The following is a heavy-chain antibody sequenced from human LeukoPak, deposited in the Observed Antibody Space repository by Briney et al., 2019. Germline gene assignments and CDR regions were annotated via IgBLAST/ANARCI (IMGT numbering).Heavy chain of an antibody. CDR2: MNPNSGNT. CDR1: GYTFTSYD. Sequence: ASVKVSCKASGYTFTSYDINWVRQATGQGLEWMGWMNPNSGNTGYAQKFQGRVTMTRNTSISTAYMELSSLRSEDTAVYYCATRDPNWNYFDYWGQGTLATVSS. D-gene: IGHD1-1*01. V-gene: IGHV1-8*01. CDR3: ATRDPNWNYFDY. J-gene: IGHJ4*02.